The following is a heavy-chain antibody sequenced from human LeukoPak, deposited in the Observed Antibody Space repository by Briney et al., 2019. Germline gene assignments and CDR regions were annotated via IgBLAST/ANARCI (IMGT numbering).Heavy chain of an antibody. CDR3: ARGDFNSDYYGSGRDYFDY. CDR2: IYHSGST. Sequence: SETLSLTCTVSGYSISSGYYWGWIRQPPGKGLEWIGSIYHSGSTYYNPSLKSRVTISVDTSKNQFSLKLSSVTAADTAVYYCARGDFNSDYYGSGRDYFDYRGQGTLVTVSS. J-gene: IGHJ4*02. V-gene: IGHV4-38-2*02. D-gene: IGHD3-10*01. CDR1: GYSISSGYY.